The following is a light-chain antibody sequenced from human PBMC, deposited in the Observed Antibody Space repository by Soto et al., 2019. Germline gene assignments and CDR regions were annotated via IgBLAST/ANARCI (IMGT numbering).Light chain of an antibody. V-gene: IGLV7-43*01. CDR1: TGAVTSGHY. CDR2: TTN. J-gene: IGLJ3*02. CDR3: LLYYGGSQLM. Sequence: QAVVTQEPSLTVSPGGTVTLTCASSTGAVTSGHYASWFQQKPVQAPRTLIYTTNSRHTWTPARFSGSLLGGKAALTLSAVQPEDEAEYYCLLYYGGSQLMFGGGTKLTVL.